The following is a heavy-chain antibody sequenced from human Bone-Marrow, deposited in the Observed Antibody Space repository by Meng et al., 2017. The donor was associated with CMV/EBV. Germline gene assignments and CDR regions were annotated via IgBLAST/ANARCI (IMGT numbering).Heavy chain of an antibody. J-gene: IGHJ6*01. Sequence: GESLKISCEASGFTFSSYAMSWVRQAPGKGLEWVSAISGSGGSTYYADSVKGRFTISRDNSKNTLYLQMNSLRAEDTAVYYCAKVGRTIFGVVTTRDYGMDVWGQGTTVTVSS. D-gene: IGHD3-3*01. CDR3: AKVGRTIFGVVTTRDYGMDV. CDR2: ISGSGGST. V-gene: IGHV3-23*01. CDR1: GFTFSSYA.